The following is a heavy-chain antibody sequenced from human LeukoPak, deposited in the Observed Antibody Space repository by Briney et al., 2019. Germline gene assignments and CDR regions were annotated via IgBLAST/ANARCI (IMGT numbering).Heavy chain of an antibody. CDR1: GFTFTDYF. V-gene: IGHV3-11*01. Sequence: GGSLRLSCAASGFTFTDYFMSWIRQAPGKGLEWVSYINNPGSNTAIYYVDSVKGRFTISRDNAKNSLYLQMNNLRAEDTAVYYCARMRRGGDGRYFDYWGQGTLVTVSS. CDR3: ARMRRGGDGRYFDY. CDR2: INNPGSNTAI. D-gene: IGHD2-21*02. J-gene: IGHJ4*02.